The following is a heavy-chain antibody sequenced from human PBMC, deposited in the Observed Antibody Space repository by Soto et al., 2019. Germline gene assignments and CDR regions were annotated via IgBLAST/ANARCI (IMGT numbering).Heavy chain of an antibody. Sequence: ESLNISCTGFGYTFTTFWISWVRQMPGKGLEWMGRIDPGDTYATYSPAFQGHVTISADKATSTAYLQWSSLKASDTAMYFCARSYCTTTTCDSWFDQWGKGTLVNVSS. V-gene: IGHV5-10-1*01. CDR1: GYTFTTFW. CDR2: IDPGDTYA. D-gene: IGHD2-2*01. CDR3: ARSYCTTTTCDSWFDQ. J-gene: IGHJ5*02.